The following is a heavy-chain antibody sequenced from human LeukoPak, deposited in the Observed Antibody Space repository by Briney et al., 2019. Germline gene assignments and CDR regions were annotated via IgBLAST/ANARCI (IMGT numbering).Heavy chain of an antibody. D-gene: IGHD4-23*01. Sequence: PGGSLRLSCAASGFTFDDYAMHWVRQAPGKGLEWVSGISWNSGSIGYADSVKGRFTISRDNSKNTLYLQMNSLRAEDTAVYYCAKDGGNHYYYGMDVWGQGTTVTVSS. V-gene: IGHV3-9*01. J-gene: IGHJ6*02. CDR2: ISWNSGSI. CDR1: GFTFDDYA. CDR3: AKDGGNHYYYGMDV.